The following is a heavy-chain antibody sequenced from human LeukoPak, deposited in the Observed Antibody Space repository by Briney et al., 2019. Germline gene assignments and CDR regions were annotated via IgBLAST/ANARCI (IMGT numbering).Heavy chain of an antibody. CDR2: IYYSGST. V-gene: IGHV4-39*01. J-gene: IGHJ6*03. D-gene: IGHD4-11*01. CDR1: GGSISSSSYY. Sequence: PSETLSLTCTVSGGSISSSSYYWGWIRQPPGKGLEWIGSIYYSGSTYYNPSLKSRVTISVDTSKNQFSLKLSSVTAADTAVYYCARHNLGYSNSYYYMDVWGKGTTVTVSS. CDR3: ARHNLGYSNSYYYMDV.